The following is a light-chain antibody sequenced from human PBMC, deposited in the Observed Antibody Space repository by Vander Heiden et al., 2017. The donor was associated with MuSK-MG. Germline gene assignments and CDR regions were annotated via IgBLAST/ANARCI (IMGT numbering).Light chain of an antibody. Sequence: DIQMTQSPSTVSASVGDSVTITCRASKTIGTYLAWFQQKPGTAPKLLIYKSSTLERGVPSRFRGSGSGTQFTLTIRSLQPDDFATYYCQQYSNYWTFGQGTKVEI. CDR3: QQYSNYWT. J-gene: IGKJ1*01. CDR2: KSS. V-gene: IGKV1-5*03. CDR1: KTIGTY.